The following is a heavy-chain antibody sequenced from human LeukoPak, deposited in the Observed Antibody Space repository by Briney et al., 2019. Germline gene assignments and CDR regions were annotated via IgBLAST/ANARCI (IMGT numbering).Heavy chain of an antibody. CDR3: ARSSIVVVPAAIGYYYYYMDV. Sequence: KPSQTLSLTCTVSGVSISSYYWSWIRQPAGKGLEWIGRIYTSGSTNYNPSLKSRVTMSVDTSKNQFSLKLSSVTAADTAVYYCARSSIVVVPAAIGYYYYYMDVWGKGTTVTVSS. CDR2: IYTSGST. V-gene: IGHV4-4*07. D-gene: IGHD2-2*02. CDR1: GVSISSYY. J-gene: IGHJ6*03.